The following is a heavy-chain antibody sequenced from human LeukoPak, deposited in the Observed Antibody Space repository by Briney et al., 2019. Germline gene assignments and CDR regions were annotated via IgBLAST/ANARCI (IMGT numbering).Heavy chain of an antibody. V-gene: IGHV3-23*01. CDR2: ISGSGGST. Sequence: GGSLRLSCAASGFTFSSYAMSWVRQAPGKGLEWVSAISGSGGSTYYADSVKGRFTISRDNSKNTLYLQMNSLRAEDTAVYYCAKVYEAYDFWSGYRCFDYWGQGTLVTVSS. J-gene: IGHJ4*02. CDR1: GFTFSSYA. D-gene: IGHD3-3*01. CDR3: AKVYEAYDFWSGYRCFDY.